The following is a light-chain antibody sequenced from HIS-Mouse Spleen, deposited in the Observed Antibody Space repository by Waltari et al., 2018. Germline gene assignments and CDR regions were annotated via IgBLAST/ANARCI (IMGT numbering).Light chain of an antibody. CDR2: KAS. V-gene: IGKV1-5*03. CDR1: QSISSW. J-gene: IGKJ1*01. CDR3: QQYNSYSWT. Sequence: DIQMTQSPSTLSASVGDRVTITCRASQSISSWLAWYQQQPGKAPKPLIYKASSLESGVPSRFSGSGSGTEFTLTISILQPDDFATYYCQQYNSYSWTFGQGTKVEIK.